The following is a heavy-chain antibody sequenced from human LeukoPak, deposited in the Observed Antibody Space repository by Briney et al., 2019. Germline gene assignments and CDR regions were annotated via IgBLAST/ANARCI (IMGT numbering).Heavy chain of an antibody. V-gene: IGHV3-33*01. CDR1: GFTFSSYG. Sequence: PGRSLRLSCAASGFTFSSYGMHWVRQAPGKGLEWVAVIWYDGSNKYYADSVRGRFTISRDNSKNTLYLQMNSLRAEDTAVYYCARDGELYSSSWFDYWGQGTLVTVSS. J-gene: IGHJ4*02. D-gene: IGHD6-13*01. CDR2: IWYDGSNK. CDR3: ARDGELYSSSWFDY.